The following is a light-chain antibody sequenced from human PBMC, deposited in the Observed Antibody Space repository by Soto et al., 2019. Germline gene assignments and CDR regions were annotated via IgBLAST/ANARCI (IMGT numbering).Light chain of an antibody. V-gene: IGLV2-11*01. CDR1: SSDVGGYNY. Sequence: QSVLTQPRSVSGSPGQSVTISCTGTSSDVGGYNYVSWYQQHPGKAPKLMIYDVSKRPSGVPDRFSGSKSGNTASLTISGLQAEDEADYYCCSYAGSYPPVFGGGTKLTVL. CDR3: CSYAGSYPPV. J-gene: IGLJ3*02. CDR2: DVS.